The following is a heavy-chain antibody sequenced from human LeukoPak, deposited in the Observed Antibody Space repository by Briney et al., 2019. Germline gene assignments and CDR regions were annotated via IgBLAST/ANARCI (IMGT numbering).Heavy chain of an antibody. CDR3: AGDYGGYEGYFDY. CDR2: ISDSGGST. J-gene: IGHJ4*02. D-gene: IGHD4-17*01. V-gene: IGHV3-23*01. Sequence: GGSLRLSCAASGFIFSTYAMSWVRQAPGKGLEWVSAISDSGGSTYYADFVKGRFTISRDNSKNTLYLQMNSLRAEDTAVYYCAGDYGGYEGYFDYWGQGTLVTVSS. CDR1: GFIFSTYA.